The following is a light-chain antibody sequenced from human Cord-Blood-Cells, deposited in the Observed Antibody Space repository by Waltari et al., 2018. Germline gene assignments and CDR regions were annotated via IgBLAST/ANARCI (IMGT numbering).Light chain of an antibody. CDR1: SSDVGGYNY. CDR2: DVS. Sequence: QYALTQPRSVSGSPGQSVTSYCTGTSSDVGGYNYVSWYQQHPGKAPKLMIYDVSKRPSGVPDRFSGSKSGNTASLTISGLQAEDEADYYCCSYAGSYTFVFGTGPKVTVL. CDR3: CSYAGSYTFV. J-gene: IGLJ1*01. V-gene: IGLV2-11*01.